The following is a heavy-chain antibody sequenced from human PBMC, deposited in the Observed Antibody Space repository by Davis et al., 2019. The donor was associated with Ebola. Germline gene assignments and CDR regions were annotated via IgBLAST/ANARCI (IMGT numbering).Heavy chain of an antibody. CDR1: GGSISSGDYY. CDR3: ARESYSSGWFEY. J-gene: IGHJ4*02. CDR2: MYYSGST. V-gene: IGHV4-61*08. D-gene: IGHD6-19*01. Sequence: SETLSLTCTVSGGSISSGDYYWSWIRQPPGKGLEWIGYMYYSGSTDYNPSLQSRVTISVDTSKNQFSLRLSSVTAADTAVYFCARESYSSGWFEYWGQGTLVTVSS.